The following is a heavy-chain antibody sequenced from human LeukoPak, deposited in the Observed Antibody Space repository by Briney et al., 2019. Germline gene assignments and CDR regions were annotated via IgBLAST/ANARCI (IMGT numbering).Heavy chain of an antibody. CDR3: AKDQWVGSTRLIDY. D-gene: IGHD1-26*01. CDR2: ISSSSTTI. CDR1: GFSFSSYT. J-gene: IGHJ4*02. Sequence: GGSLRLSCAASGFSFSSYTMNWVRQAPGQGLEWVSYISSSSTTIYYADSVQGRFTISRDNAKNSMYLQMNSLRAEDTAVYYCAKDQWVGSTRLIDYWGQGTLVTVSS. V-gene: IGHV3-48*01.